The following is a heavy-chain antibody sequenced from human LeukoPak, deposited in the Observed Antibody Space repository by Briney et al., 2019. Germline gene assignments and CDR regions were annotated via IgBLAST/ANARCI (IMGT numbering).Heavy chain of an antibody. CDR1: GFTFSSYA. D-gene: IGHD3-16*02. CDR3: AKDMFDDYVWGSYRPLYYFDY. CDR2: ISGSGGST. Sequence: GGSLRLPCAASGFTFSSYAMSWVRQAPGKGLEWVSAISGSGGSTYYADSVKGRCTISRDNSKNTLYLQMNSLRAADTAVYYCAKDMFDDYVWGSYRPLYYFDYWRQGTLVTVSS. V-gene: IGHV3-23*01. J-gene: IGHJ4*02.